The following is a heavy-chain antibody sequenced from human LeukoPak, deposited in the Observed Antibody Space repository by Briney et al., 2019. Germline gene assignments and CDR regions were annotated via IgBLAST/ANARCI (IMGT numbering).Heavy chain of an antibody. CDR2: IYTSGST. CDR3: AREPAAGAIDY. Sequence: PSETLSLTCTVSGGSVSIYYWSWIRQPAGKGLEWIGRIYTSGSTNYNPSLKSRVTMSVDTSKNQFSLKLSSVTAADTAVYYCAREPAAGAIDYWGQGTLVTVSS. D-gene: IGHD6-13*01. J-gene: IGHJ4*02. V-gene: IGHV4-4*07. CDR1: GGSVSIYY.